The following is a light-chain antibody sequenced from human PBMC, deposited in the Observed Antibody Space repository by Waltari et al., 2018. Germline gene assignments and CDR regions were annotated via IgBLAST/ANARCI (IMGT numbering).Light chain of an antibody. Sequence: QSVLTQPPSVSGAPGQSITISCTGSSSNFGAGYDVHRYQQLPGTAPKLLIYANKNRPSGVPDRFSGSKSGTSASLAITGLQAEDEADYYCQSFDRSLSASVFGGGTKLTVL. CDR2: ANK. J-gene: IGLJ3*02. CDR1: SSNFGAGYD. CDR3: QSFDRSLSASV. V-gene: IGLV1-40*01.